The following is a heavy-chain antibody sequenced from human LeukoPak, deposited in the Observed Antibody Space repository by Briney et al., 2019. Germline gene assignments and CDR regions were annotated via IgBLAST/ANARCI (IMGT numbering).Heavy chain of an antibody. CDR2: IYASGST. V-gene: IGHV4-4*07. J-gene: IGHJ6*03. CDR1: GGSISSYY. D-gene: IGHD6-13*01. Sequence: SETLSLTCTVSGGSISSYYWSWIRQPAGKGLEWIGRIYASGSTNYNPSLKSRVTMSVDTSKNQFSLKLSSVTAADTAVYYCARDRSKQQLVGYYHYYMDVWGKGTTVTVSS. CDR3: ARDRSKQQLVGYYHYYMDV.